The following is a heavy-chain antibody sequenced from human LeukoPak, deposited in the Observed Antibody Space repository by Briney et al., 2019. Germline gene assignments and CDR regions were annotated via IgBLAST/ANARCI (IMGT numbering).Heavy chain of an antibody. Sequence: KSSETLSLTCTVSGGSIRSDFWTWIRQPPGKGLEWIGYVSYSGSTNYNPSLKRRVAISLDRSQNHFSLWVSSVTAADTAVYFCARLSEQHLVLDGQDYYYKYMDVWGKGTTVIVSS. CDR3: ARLSEQHLVLDGQDYYYKYMDV. J-gene: IGHJ6*03. V-gene: IGHV4-59*01. D-gene: IGHD6-13*01. CDR2: VSYSGST. CDR1: GGSIRSDF.